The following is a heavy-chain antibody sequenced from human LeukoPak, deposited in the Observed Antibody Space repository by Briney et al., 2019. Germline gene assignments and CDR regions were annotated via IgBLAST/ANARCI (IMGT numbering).Heavy chain of an antibody. Sequence: PGGSLSLSCAASGFTFSSYGMHWVRQAPGKGLEWVAVISYDGSNKYYADSVKGRFTISRDNSKNTLYLQMNSLRAEDTAVYYCAKDTGYGYSYGLDYWGQGTLGPVSS. CDR2: ISYDGSNK. CDR3: AKDTGYGYSYGLDY. J-gene: IGHJ4*02. D-gene: IGHD5-18*01. V-gene: IGHV3-30*18. CDR1: GFTFSSYG.